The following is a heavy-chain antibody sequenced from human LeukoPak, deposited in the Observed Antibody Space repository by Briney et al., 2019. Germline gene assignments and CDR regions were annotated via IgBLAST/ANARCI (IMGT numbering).Heavy chain of an antibody. CDR1: GFTFSSYA. D-gene: IGHD2-15*01. J-gene: IGHJ4*02. V-gene: IGHV3-23*01. CDR2: IIDSGEST. Sequence: GGSLRLSCAASGFTFSSYAMSWVRQAPGKGLEWVSGIIDSGESTYYANFAKGRFTISRDNSNNTLYLQMNSLRSEDTAVYYCGRGYSTTPPDYWGQGTLVTVPS. CDR3: GRGYSTTPPDY.